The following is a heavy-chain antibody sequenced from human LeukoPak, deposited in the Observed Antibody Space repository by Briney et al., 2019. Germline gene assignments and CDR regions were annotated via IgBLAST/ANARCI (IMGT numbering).Heavy chain of an antibody. CDR2: IKRKTDGGTT. Sequence: GGSPRLSRAAPGFTFSKTWMKWVRQAPGKGLEWVGHIKRKTDGGTTDYAAPVKGRFTISRDDSKNTLYLQMNSLKSEDTAVYYCTTLYGSGSYYWGQGTLVTVSS. CDR3: TTLYGSGSYY. V-gene: IGHV3-15*01. CDR1: GFTFSKTW. D-gene: IGHD3-10*01. J-gene: IGHJ4*02.